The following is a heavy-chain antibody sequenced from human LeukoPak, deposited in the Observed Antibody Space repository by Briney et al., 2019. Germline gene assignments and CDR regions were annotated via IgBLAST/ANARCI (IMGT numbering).Heavy chain of an antibody. V-gene: IGHV4-61*02. CDR2: IYTSGST. Sequence: SSQTLSLTCTVSGGSISSGSYYWSWIRQPAGKGLEWIGRIYTSGSTNYNPFLKSRVTISVDTSKNQFSLKLSSVTAADTAVYYCAREGLRLGELYYYFDYWGRGTLVTVSS. D-gene: IGHD3-16*01. J-gene: IGHJ4*02. CDR3: AREGLRLGELYYYFDY. CDR1: GGSISSGSYY.